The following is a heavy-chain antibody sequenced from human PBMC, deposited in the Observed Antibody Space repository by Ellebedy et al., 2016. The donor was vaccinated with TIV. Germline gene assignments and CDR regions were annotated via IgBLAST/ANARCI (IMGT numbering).Heavy chain of an antibody. CDR2: IDPSDSYT. Sequence: GESLKISXKGSGYSFTSYWISWVRQMPGKGLEWMGRIDPSDSYTNYSPSFQGHVTISADKSISTAHLQWSSLKASDTAMYYCARHLDCSSTSCYMAVGDYWGQGTLVTVSS. V-gene: IGHV5-10-1*01. CDR3: ARHLDCSSTSCYMAVGDY. J-gene: IGHJ4*02. D-gene: IGHD2-2*02. CDR1: GYSFTSYW.